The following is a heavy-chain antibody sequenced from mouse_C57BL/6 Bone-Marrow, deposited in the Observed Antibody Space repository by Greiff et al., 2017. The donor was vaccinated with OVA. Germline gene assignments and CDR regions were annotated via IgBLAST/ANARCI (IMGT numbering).Heavy chain of an antibody. CDR2: IDPNSGGT. CDR3: ARWKGLRTPAWFAY. J-gene: IGHJ3*01. CDR1: GYTFTSYW. Sequence: QVQLQQPGAELVKPGASVKLSCKASGYTFTSYWMHWVKQRPGRGLEWIGRIDPNSGGTKYNEKFKSKATLTVDKPSSTAYMQLSSLTSADSAVYYCARWKGLRTPAWFAYWGQGTLVTVSA. V-gene: IGHV1-72*01. D-gene: IGHD2-4*01.